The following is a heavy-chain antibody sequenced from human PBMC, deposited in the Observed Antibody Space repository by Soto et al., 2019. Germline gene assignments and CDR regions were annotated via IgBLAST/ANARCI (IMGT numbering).Heavy chain of an antibody. V-gene: IGHV3-30-3*01. D-gene: IGHD6-13*01. CDR1: GFTFSSYA. J-gene: IGHJ6*02. CDR3: AREAAAGHTYSYCGMDV. CDR2: ISYDGSNK. Sequence: QVQLVESGGGVVQPGRSLRLSCAASGFTFSSYAMHWVRQAPGKGLEWVAVISYDGSNKYYADSVKGRFTISRDNSKNTLYLQMNSLRAEDTAVYYCAREAAAGHTYSYCGMDVWGQGTTVTVSS.